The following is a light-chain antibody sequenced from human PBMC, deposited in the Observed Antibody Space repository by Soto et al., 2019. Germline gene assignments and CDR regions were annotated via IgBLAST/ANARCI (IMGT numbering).Light chain of an antibody. CDR1: SSDIGGYNY. CDR2: GVS. J-gene: IGLJ1*01. V-gene: IGLV2-8*01. Sequence: QSALTQPPSASGSPGQSVTISCTGTSSDIGGYNYVSWYQQHPGKAPKLMIFGVSKRPSGVPDRFSGSKSGNTASLTVSGLQAEDEADYYCSSFAGSNNFGVFGTGTKLTVL. CDR3: SSFAGSNNFGV.